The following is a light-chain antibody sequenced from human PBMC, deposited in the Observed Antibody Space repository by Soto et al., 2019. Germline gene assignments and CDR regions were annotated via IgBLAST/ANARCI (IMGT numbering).Light chain of an antibody. CDR3: QEYSSYSLCT. CDR1: QSITNW. CDR2: DAS. Sequence: DIQMTQSPSTLSASVGDRVTITCRASQSITNWLAWYQQKPGKAPKLLIYDASSLQSGVPSRFSGSGSGTEFTLTISSLQPDDFATYYCQEYSSYSLCTFGRGTNLEIK. J-gene: IGKJ2*02. V-gene: IGKV1-5*01.